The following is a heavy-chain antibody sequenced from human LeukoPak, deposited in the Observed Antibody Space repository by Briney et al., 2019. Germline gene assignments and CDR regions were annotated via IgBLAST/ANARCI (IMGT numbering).Heavy chain of an antibody. Sequence: GGSLRLSCAASGFTFDDYAMHWVRQAPGKGLEWVSGIIWNSGSIGYADSVRGRFTISRDNAKNSLYLQMNSLRAEDTALYYCAKATVHKYGMDVWGQGTTVTVSS. CDR1: GFTFDDYA. J-gene: IGHJ6*02. V-gene: IGHV3-9*01. D-gene: IGHD1-1*01. CDR2: IIWNSGSI. CDR3: AKATVHKYGMDV.